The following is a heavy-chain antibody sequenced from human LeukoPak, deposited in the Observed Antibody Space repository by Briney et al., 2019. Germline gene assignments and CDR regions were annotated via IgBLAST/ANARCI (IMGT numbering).Heavy chain of an antibody. Sequence: GASVKVSCKASGYTFTSYDINWARQATGQGLEWMGWMNPNSGNTGYAQKFQGRVTMTRNTSISTAYMELSSLRSEDTAVYYCARGIYDILTGYYEQSDFDYWGQGTLVTVSS. CDR2: MNPNSGNT. J-gene: IGHJ4*02. D-gene: IGHD3-9*01. CDR1: GYTFTSYD. CDR3: ARGIYDILTGYYEQSDFDY. V-gene: IGHV1-8*01.